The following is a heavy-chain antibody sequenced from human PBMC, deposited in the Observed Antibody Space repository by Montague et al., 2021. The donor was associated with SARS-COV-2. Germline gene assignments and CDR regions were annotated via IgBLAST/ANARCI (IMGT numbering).Heavy chain of an antibody. CDR3: ARKASGGITIVVVVTASYYFDY. D-gene: IGHD3-3*01. J-gene: IGHJ4*02. Sequence: SETLSLTCTVSGGSISSSRYYWGRNRQPTGKGLEWIGSINYSGNSYYNLYLKIPVTISVYTSKNQFSLKLSSVAAAEMAVYYCARKASGGITIVVVVTASYYFDYWGQGTLVTVSS. CDR1: GGSISSSRYY. V-gene: IGHV4-39*01. CDR2: INYSGNS.